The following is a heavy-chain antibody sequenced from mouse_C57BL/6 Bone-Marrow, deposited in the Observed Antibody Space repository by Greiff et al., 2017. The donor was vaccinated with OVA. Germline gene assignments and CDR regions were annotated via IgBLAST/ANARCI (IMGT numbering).Heavy chain of an antibody. CDR3: VDGSYAMDY. V-gene: IGHV10-1*01. D-gene: IGHD2-3*01. Sequence: EVKLVESGGGLVQPKGSLKLSCAASGFSFNTYAINWVRQAPGKGLEWVARIRSKSNNYATYYADSVKDRFTISRDDSESMLYLQMNNLKTEDTAMYYCVDGSYAMDYWGQGTSVTVSS. J-gene: IGHJ4*01. CDR2: IRSKSNNYAT. CDR1: GFSFNTYA.